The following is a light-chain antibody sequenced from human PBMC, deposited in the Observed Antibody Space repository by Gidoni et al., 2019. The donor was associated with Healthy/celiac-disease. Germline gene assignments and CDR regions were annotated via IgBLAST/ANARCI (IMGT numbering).Light chain of an antibody. CDR1: QGISRS. J-gene: IGKJ4*01. Sequence: DIQLTQSPSFLSASVGDRVTITCRASQGISRSLAWYQQEPGKAPKLLISAASTLQSGVPPRFSGSGSGTEFTLTISSLHREDFATYYCQQFYTYPVTFGGXTKVEIK. V-gene: IGKV1-9*01. CDR3: QQFYTYPVT. CDR2: AAS.